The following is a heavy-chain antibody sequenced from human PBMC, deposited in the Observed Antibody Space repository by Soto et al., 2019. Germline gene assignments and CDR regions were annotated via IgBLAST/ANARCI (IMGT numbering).Heavy chain of an antibody. J-gene: IGHJ4*02. V-gene: IGHV4-34*01. Sequence: SETLSLTCAVYGGSFSGYYWSWIRQPPGKGLEWIGEINHSGSTNYNPSLKSRVTISVDTSKNQFSLKLSSVTAADTAVYYCVGVLIADRNGFDFWGQGSLVTVSS. CDR3: VGVLIADRNGFDF. CDR1: GGSFSGYY. D-gene: IGHD6-13*01. CDR2: INHSGST.